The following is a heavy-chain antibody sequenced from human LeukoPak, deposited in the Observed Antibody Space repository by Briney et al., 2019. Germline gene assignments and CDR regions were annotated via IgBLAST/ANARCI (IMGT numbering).Heavy chain of an antibody. J-gene: IGHJ4*02. Sequence: PSETLSLTCTVSGGSISSRSYYWGWIRQPPGKGLEWIGSIYYSGSTYYNPSPKSRVTISVDTSKNQFSLKLSSVTAADTAVYYCARPYCSGGSCKFDYWGQGTLVTVSS. V-gene: IGHV4-39*07. D-gene: IGHD2-15*01. CDR3: ARPYCSGGSCKFDY. CDR1: GGSISSRSYY. CDR2: IYYSGST.